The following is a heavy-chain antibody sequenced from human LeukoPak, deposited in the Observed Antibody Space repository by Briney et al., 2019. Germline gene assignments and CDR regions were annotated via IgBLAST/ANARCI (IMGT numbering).Heavy chain of an antibody. D-gene: IGHD5-24*01. Sequence: GGSLRLSCTASEFTVSRNYMLWVRQAPGKGLEWVSLIFSNGDTHYADSVKGRFTISRDTSKNTVSLQMNSLRVEDTAMYYCTRDQMNYWGQGTLVTVP. CDR1: EFTVSRNY. V-gene: IGHV3-53*01. CDR2: IFSNGDT. CDR3: TRDQMNY. J-gene: IGHJ4*02.